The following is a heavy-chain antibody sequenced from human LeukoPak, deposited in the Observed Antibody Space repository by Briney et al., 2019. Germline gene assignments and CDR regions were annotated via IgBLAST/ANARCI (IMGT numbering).Heavy chain of an antibody. J-gene: IGHJ4*02. D-gene: IGHD5-18*01. V-gene: IGHV3-21*01. CDR2: ISSSSSYI. Sequence: GGSLRLSCAASGFTFSSYSMNWVRQAPGKGLEWVSSISSSSSYIYYADSVKGRFTISRDNAKNSLYLQMNSLRAEDTAVYYCARGARGYSYGYSDYWGQGTLVTVSS. CDR1: GFTFSSYS. CDR3: ARGARGYSYGYSDY.